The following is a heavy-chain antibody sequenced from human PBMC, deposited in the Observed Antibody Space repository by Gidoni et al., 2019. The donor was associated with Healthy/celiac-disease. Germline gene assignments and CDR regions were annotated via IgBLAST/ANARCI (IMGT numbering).Heavy chain of an antibody. D-gene: IGHD3-10*02. CDR1: VGSISSSSYY. V-gene: IGHV4-39*07. CDR3: ERDQRYGGGVGY. J-gene: IGHJ4*02. CDR2: IYYSGST. Sequence: QLQLQESVPGLVNPSETLSLTFTVSVGSISSSSYYWGWIRQPPGKGLEWIGSIYYSGSTHYNPTLKSRVTISGETSKNQFSLKLSSVTAADTDVYYCERDQRYGGGVGYWGQGTLVTVSS.